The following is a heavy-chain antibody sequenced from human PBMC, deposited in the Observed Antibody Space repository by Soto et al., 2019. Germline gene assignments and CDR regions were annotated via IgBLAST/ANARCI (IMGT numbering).Heavy chain of an antibody. CDR1: GGSISSGGYY. J-gene: IGHJ5*02. V-gene: IGHV4-31*03. Sequence: KSSETLSLTCTVSGGSISSGGYYWSWIRQHPGKGLEWIGYIYYSGSTYYNPSLKSRVTISVDTSKNQFSLKLSSVTAADTAVYYCARTLEAYYDSSGYHPWGQGTLVTVSS. D-gene: IGHD3-22*01. CDR2: IYYSGST. CDR3: ARTLEAYYDSSGYHP.